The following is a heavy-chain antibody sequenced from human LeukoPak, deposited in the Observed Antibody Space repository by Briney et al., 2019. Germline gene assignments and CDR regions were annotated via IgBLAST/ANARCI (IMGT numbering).Heavy chain of an antibody. J-gene: IGHJ3*02. D-gene: IGHD3-22*01. CDR2: IKQDGSEK. CDR1: GFTFSSYW. V-gene: IGHV3-7*01. CDR3: EKYYYDSSDAFDI. Sequence: GGSLRLSCAASGFTFSSYWMSWVRQAPGKGLEWVANIKQDGSEKYYVDSVKGRFTISRDNAKNSLYLQMNSLRAEDTAVYYCEKYYYDSSDAFDIWGQGTMVTVSS.